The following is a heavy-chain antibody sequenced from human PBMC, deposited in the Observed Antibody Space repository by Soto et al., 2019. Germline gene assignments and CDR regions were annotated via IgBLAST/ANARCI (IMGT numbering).Heavy chain of an antibody. CDR2: VHHSWGS. Sequence: QVQLQESGPGLVKPSETLSLSCTVSGGSISSYYWSWFRQSPGKRMEWIGYVHHSWGSSYNPSLQSGVAISLDTSNIQFSLKVTSVTATDTAVYYCARQGFGPLHGLVDVWGQGTTVNVSS. CDR1: GGSISSYY. V-gene: IGHV4-59*08. CDR3: ARQGFGPLHGLVDV. D-gene: IGHD3-10*01. J-gene: IGHJ6*02.